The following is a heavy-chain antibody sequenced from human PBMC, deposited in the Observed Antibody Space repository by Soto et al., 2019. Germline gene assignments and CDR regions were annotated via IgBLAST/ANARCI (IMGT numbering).Heavy chain of an antibody. V-gene: IGHV1-3*01. J-gene: IGHJ6*02. CDR1: GYTFSSYA. CDR2: INAGNGNT. Sequence: QVQLVQSGAEVKKPGASVKVSCKASGYTFSSYAMHWVRQAPGQRLEWMGWINAGNGNTKYSQTFQGRVTITRDTSASTAYTELSSLRSEDTAVYYCASACSIYALLDYYYGVDVWGQGTTVTVSS. CDR3: ASACSIYALLDYYYGVDV. D-gene: IGHD4-4*01.